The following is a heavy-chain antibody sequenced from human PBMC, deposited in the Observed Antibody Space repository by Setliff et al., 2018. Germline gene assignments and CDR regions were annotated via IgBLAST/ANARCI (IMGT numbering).Heavy chain of an antibody. V-gene: IGHV3-23*01. D-gene: IGHD3-22*01. Sequence: GVLKISCAGSGFTFRSYAMSRVRQAPGKGLEWVSRISGTGGSTYYADSVKGRFTISRDNSKDTLYLQMNSVRAEDTAVYYCAKDYYDSSGYHPEYFQHWGQGSLVTVSS. CDR3: AKDYYDSSGYHPEYFQH. CDR1: GFTFRSYA. J-gene: IGHJ1*01. CDR2: ISGTGGST.